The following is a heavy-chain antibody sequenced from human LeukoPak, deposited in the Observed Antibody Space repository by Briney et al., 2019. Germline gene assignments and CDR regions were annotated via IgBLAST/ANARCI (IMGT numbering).Heavy chain of an antibody. D-gene: IGHD6-19*01. CDR2: ISAYNGNT. CDR3: ARDWAVAGNVGGY. CDR1: GGTFSSYA. Sequence: ASVKVSCKASGGTFSSYAISWVRQAPGQGLEWMGWISAYNGNTNYAQKLQGRVTMTTDTSTSTAYMELRSLRSDDTAVYYCARDWAVAGNVGGYWGQGTLVTVSS. J-gene: IGHJ4*02. V-gene: IGHV1-18*01.